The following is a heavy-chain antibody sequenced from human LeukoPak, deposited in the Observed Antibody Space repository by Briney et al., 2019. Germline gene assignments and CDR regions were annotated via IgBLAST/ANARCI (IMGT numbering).Heavy chain of an antibody. Sequence: GGSLRLSCAASGFTFSSYWMSWVRQAPGKGMEWVANIKQDGSEKYYVDSVKGRFTISRDNAKNSLYLQMNSLRAEDTAVYYCARGYSGGWYWEYFQHWGQGTLVTVSS. CDR2: IKQDGSEK. V-gene: IGHV3-7*04. D-gene: IGHD6-19*01. J-gene: IGHJ1*01. CDR1: GFTFSSYW. CDR3: ARGYSGGWYWEYFQH.